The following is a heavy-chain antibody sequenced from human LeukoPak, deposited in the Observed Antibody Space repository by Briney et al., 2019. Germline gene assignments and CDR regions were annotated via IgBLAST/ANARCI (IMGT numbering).Heavy chain of an antibody. D-gene: IGHD6-13*01. CDR1: GYTFTSYG. Sequence: ASVKVSCKASGYTFTSYGISWVRQAPGQGLEWMGWISAYNGNTNYAQKLQGRVTMTTDTSTSTAYMELRSLRSDDTAVYYCARDGGYSSSWYKFYYYYYMDVWGKGTTVTVSS. CDR3: ARDGGYSSSWYKFYYYYYMDV. J-gene: IGHJ6*03. V-gene: IGHV1-18*01. CDR2: ISAYNGNT.